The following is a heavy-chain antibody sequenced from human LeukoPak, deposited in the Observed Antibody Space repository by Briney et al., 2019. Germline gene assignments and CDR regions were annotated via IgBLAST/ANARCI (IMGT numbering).Heavy chain of an antibody. J-gene: IGHJ4*02. CDR2: IKEDGSET. D-gene: IGHD4-11*01. Sequence: GGSLRLSYEASGFTFSRFWMSWVRQGPGKGLEWVANIKEDGSETYYVDSVRGRFTISRDNAKNSLYLQVNSLRAEDTAVYYCARGESYSSDNWGQGTLVTVSS. V-gene: IGHV3-7*05. CDR3: ARGESYSSDN. CDR1: GFTFSRFW.